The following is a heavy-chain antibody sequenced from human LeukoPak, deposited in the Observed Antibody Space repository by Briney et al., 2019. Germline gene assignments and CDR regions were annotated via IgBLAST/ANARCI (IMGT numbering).Heavy chain of an antibody. CDR2: ISYDGSNK. CDR3: ARALIAAAGTLDY. D-gene: IGHD6-13*01. J-gene: IGHJ4*02. Sequence: GGSLRLSCAASGFTFSSYAMHWVRQAPGKGLEWVAVISYDGSNKYYTDSVKGRFTISRDNSKNTLYLQMNSLRAEDTAVYYCARALIAAAGTLDYWGQGTLVTVSS. V-gene: IGHV3-30-3*01. CDR1: GFTFSSYA.